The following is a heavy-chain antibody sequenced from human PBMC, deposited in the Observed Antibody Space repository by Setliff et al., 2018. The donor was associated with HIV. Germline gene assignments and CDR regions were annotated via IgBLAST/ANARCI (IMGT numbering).Heavy chain of an antibody. CDR1: GDSVNDRSYF. CDR3: ARWGEPALKAFDV. V-gene: IGHV4-61*05. Sequence: SETLSLTCTVSGDSVNDRSYFWGWIRQPPGKGLEWIGYIYYSGSTNYNPSLKSRVTISIDTSTNQFSLKLSSVTAADTAVYYCARWGEPALKAFDVWGRGTMVTVSS. J-gene: IGHJ3*01. CDR2: IYYSGST. D-gene: IGHD3-16*01.